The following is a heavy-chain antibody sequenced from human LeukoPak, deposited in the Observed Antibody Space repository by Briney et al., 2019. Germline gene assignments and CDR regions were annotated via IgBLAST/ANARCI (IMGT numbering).Heavy chain of an antibody. CDR1: GFTFSSYS. CDR3: ARGASSSSWYTASQGY. Sequence: GGSLRLSCAASGFTFSSYSMNWVRQAPGKGLEWVAVISYDGSNKYYADSVKGRFTISRDNSKNTLYLQMNSLRAEDTAVYYCARGASSSSWYTASQGYWGQGTLVTVSS. D-gene: IGHD6-13*01. J-gene: IGHJ4*02. V-gene: IGHV3-30*03. CDR2: ISYDGSNK.